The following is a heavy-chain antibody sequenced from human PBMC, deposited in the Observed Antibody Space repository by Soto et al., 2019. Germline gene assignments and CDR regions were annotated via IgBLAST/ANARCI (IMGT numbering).Heavy chain of an antibody. CDR1: GGTFSSYA. D-gene: IGHD3-16*01. J-gene: IGHJ6*02. V-gene: IGHV1-69*13. CDR3: ARIITLSDGMDV. CDR2: IITIFGTA. Sequence: GASVKASCTDSGGTFSSYAISWVRQAPGQGLEWMGGIITIFGTANYAQKFQGRVTITADESTSTAYMELSSLRSEDTAVYYCARIITLSDGMDVWGQGTTVTVSS.